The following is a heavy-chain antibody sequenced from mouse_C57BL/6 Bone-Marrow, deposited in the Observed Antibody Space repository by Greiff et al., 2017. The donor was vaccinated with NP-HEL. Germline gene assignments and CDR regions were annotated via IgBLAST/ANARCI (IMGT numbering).Heavy chain of an antibody. V-gene: IGHV3-8*01. J-gene: IGHJ1*03. Sequence: EVKLQESGPGLAKPSQTLSLTCSVTGYSITSDYWNWIRKFPGNKLEYMGYISYSGSTYYNPSLKSRISITRDTSKNQYYLQLNSVTTEDTATYYCARHITTVVATDWYFDVWGTGTTVTVSS. CDR2: ISYSGST. CDR3: ARHITTVVATDWYFDV. D-gene: IGHD1-1*01. CDR1: GYSITSDY.